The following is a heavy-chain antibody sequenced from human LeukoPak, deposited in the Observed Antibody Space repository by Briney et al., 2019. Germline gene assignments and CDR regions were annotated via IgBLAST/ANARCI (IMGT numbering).Heavy chain of an antibody. CDR1: GYKFTNNW. D-gene: IGHD7-27*01. CDR3: ARENFWAFDY. Sequence: GESLKISCKGSGYKFTNNWIAWVRQMPGKGLEWMGIIYPGDSDTKYSPSFQGQVTISADKSISTAYLQLSSLRDEDTAVYFCARENFWAFDYWGQGALVTVSS. J-gene: IGHJ4*02. V-gene: IGHV5-51*01. CDR2: IYPGDSDT.